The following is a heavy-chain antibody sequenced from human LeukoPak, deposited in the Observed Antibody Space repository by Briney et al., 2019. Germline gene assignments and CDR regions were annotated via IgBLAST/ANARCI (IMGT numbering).Heavy chain of an antibody. J-gene: IGHJ4*02. CDR1: GGSISSGYYY. Sequence: PSQTLSLTCTVSGGSISSGYYYWSWIRQHPGKGLEWIGYIYYSGSTYYNPSLKSRVTISVDTSKNQFSLKLSSVTAADTALYYCAREALEHYTIFRVIDYSGQGTLLTASS. CDR2: IYYSGST. CDR3: AREALEHYTIFRVIDY. V-gene: IGHV4-31*03. D-gene: IGHD3-3*01.